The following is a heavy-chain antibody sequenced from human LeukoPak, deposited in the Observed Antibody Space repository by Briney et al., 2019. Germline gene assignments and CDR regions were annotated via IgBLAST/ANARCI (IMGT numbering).Heavy chain of an antibody. CDR3: AKGLGYCSGGSCYGPYYYYYGMDV. CDR1: GFTFSSYG. V-gene: IGHV3-30*18. CDR2: ISYDGSNK. Sequence: GGSLRLSCAASGFTFSSYGMHWVRQAPGKGLEWVAVISYDGSNKYYADSVKGRFTISRDNSKNTLYLQMNSLRAEDTAVYYCAKGLGYCSGGSCYGPYYYYYGMDVWGQGTTVTVSS. J-gene: IGHJ6*02. D-gene: IGHD2-15*01.